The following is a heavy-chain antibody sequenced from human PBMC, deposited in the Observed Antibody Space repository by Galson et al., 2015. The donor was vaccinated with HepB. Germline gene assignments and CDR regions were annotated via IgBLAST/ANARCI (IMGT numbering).Heavy chain of an antibody. J-gene: IGHJ4*02. CDR1: GFTFTNYW. Sequence: SLRLSCAASGFTFTNYWFHWVRQTPGKGLMWVSRINGDASITSYADSVKGRFTVSRDNAKNTLYLQLNSLRAEDTAVYYCARGFRDYWGQGTLVTVSS. V-gene: IGHV3-74*01. CDR2: INGDASIT. CDR3: ARGFRDY.